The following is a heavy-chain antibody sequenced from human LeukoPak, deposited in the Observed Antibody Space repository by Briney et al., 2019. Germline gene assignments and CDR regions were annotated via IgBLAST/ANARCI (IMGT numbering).Heavy chain of an antibody. CDR2: ISSSGSLI. CDR3: ARMPSYSNYAFYFMDV. V-gene: IGHV3-21*01. J-gene: IGHJ6*03. D-gene: IGHD4-11*01. Sequence: GSLLLSSAASGFSFTTYRMHWVRPAPGKGLEWVSSISSSGSLIKYADSLRGRFTISTDNAKNSVYLQMNSLTAEDTAVYYCARMPSYSNYAFYFMDVWGKGTTVTVPS. CDR1: GFSFTTYR.